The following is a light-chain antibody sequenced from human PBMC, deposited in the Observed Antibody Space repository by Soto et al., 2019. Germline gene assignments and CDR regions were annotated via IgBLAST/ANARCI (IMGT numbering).Light chain of an antibody. CDR3: SSYAAVTTVL. V-gene: IGLV2-23*02. CDR1: ATDVGRYNL. Sequence: QSALTQPASVSGSPGQSITISCTGTATDVGRYNLVSWYRQYPGKAPKLMIYDVSKRPSGISNRFSGSKSGNTASLTISGLQAEDEADYYCSSYAAVTTVLFGGGTKVTVL. J-gene: IGLJ2*01. CDR2: DVS.